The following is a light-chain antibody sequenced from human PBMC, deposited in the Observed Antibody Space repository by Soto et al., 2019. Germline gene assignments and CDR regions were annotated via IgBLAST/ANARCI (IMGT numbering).Light chain of an antibody. CDR2: DVS. Sequence: QSALTQPPSVSGSPGQSVAISCTGTSSDVGGSNGVSWYQQPPGTAPKLMIYDVSNRPSGVPDRFSGSKSGNTASLTISGLQAEDEGDYYCSSNTSSSTYVFGTGTKVTVL. J-gene: IGLJ1*01. V-gene: IGLV2-18*02. CDR3: SSNTSSSTYV. CDR1: SSDVGGSNG.